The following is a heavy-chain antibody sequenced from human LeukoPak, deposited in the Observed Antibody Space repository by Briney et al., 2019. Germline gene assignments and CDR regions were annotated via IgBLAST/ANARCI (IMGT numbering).Heavy chain of an antibody. V-gene: IGHV4-39*01. CDR2: IYYSGST. CDR3: ARQSTMIVVVITTELHPPNWLDP. CDR1: GGSISSSSYY. D-gene: IGHD3-22*01. Sequence: SETLSLTCTVSGGSISSSSYYWGWIRQPPGKGLEWIGSIYYSGSTYYNPSLKSRVTISVDTSKNQFSLKLSSVTAADTAVYYCARQSTMIVVVITTELHPPNWLDPWGQGTLVTVSS. J-gene: IGHJ5*02.